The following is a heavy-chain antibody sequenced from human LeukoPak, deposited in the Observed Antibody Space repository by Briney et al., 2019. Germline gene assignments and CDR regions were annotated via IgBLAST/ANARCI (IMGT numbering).Heavy chain of an antibody. CDR1: GFMFTSYS. D-gene: IGHD7-27*01. CDR2: ISSPSTNI. CDR3: ARESYWGSSGKGFDC. J-gene: IGHJ4*02. Sequence: GGSLRFSRAASGFMFTSYSMNWVRQAPGKGLEWVAYISSPSTNIYYVASVKGRFTISRDSAKNSLYLQMNSLRDEDTAVYYCARESYWGSSGKGFDCWGQGTLVTV. V-gene: IGHV3-48*02.